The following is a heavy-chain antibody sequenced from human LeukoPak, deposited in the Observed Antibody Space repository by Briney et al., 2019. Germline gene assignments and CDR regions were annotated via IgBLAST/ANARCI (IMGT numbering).Heavy chain of an antibody. CDR3: ARVDLDSSWFFDY. D-gene: IGHD6-13*01. J-gene: IGHJ4*02. Sequence: SETLSLTCTVSGVSISSSSYYWGWIRQPPGKGLEWIGSIYYSGSTYYNPSLKSRVTISVDTSKNQFSLKLSSVTAADTAVYYCARVDLDSSWFFDYWGQGTLVTVSS. CDR1: GVSISSSSYY. V-gene: IGHV4-39*07. CDR2: IYYSGST.